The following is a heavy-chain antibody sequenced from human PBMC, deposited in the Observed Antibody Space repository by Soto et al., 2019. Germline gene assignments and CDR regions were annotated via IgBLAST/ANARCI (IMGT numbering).Heavy chain of an antibody. CDR2: ISAYNANT. Sequence: GASVKVSCKASGYTFTSYGISWVRQAPGQGLEWMGWISAYNANTQYAQRLQGRVTMTTDTSTSTAYMELRSLRSDDTAVYYCARDPHRDGYALVFDYWGQGTLVTVSS. CDR1: GYTFTSYG. CDR3: ARDPHRDGYALVFDY. D-gene: IGHD5-12*01. V-gene: IGHV1-18*01. J-gene: IGHJ4*02.